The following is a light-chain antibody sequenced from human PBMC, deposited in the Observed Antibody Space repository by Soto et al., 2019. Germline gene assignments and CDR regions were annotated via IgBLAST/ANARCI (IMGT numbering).Light chain of an antibody. CDR3: SSRTSSITYV. J-gene: IGLJ1*01. CDR2: EVN. CDR1: SSEVSGYNF. V-gene: IGLV2-14*01. Sequence: QSVLTQPASVSGSPGHSITIRCPGTSSEVSGYNFVSWYPLHPGKAPKLMIYEVNHRPSGNSSRFSGSKSGNTASLTISGLQAEDEADYYCSSRTSSITYVFGTGTKVTVL.